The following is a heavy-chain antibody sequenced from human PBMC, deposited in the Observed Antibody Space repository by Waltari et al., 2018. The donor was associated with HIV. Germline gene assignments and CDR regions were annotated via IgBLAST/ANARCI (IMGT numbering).Heavy chain of an antibody. Sequence: VQLVQSGAEVKKPGASVKVSCQDSGYTFTSYAIHWVRQAPGQRLEWMGWINAGNGNTKYSRKFQGGVTITRDTSASTAYMELSSLRSEDTAVYYCARAAHSYYDSSPYYFDYWGQGSLVTVSS. V-gene: IGHV1-3*01. CDR2: INAGNGNT. D-gene: IGHD3-22*01. J-gene: IGHJ4*02. CDR1: GYTFTSYA. CDR3: ARAAHSYYDSSPYYFDY.